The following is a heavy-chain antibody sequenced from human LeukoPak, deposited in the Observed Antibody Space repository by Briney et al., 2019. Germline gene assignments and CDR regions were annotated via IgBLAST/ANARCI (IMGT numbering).Heavy chain of an antibody. D-gene: IGHD3-10*01. V-gene: IGHV1-46*01. CDR3: ARVTVPGSPRPDY. Sequence: ASVKVSCKASGYTFINYYMHWVRQAPGQGLEWMGIINPGGGSTTYAQKFQGRVTMTRDTSTSTAYMELSSLRAEDTPVYYCARVTVPGSPRPDYWGRGTLVTVSS. CDR1: GYTFINYY. CDR2: INPGGGST. J-gene: IGHJ4*02.